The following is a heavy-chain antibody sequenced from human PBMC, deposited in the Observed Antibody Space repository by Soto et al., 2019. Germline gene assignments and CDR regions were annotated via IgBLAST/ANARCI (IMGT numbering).Heavy chain of an antibody. CDR2: IYDSGIT. J-gene: IGHJ4*02. CDR3: AGRPKEEYDTPFDY. CDR1: GGSLTSDTYY. D-gene: IGHD2-15*01. Sequence: HVQLQESGPGLVKPSQTLSLTCTVSGGSLTSDTYYWNWIRQHPGKDLEWIGHIYDSGITHYNPSFESRVTISEAPSKNPVSHMLTSGTAADTAVYDCAGRPKEEYDTPFDYRGQGTPVTVTS. V-gene: IGHV4-31*03.